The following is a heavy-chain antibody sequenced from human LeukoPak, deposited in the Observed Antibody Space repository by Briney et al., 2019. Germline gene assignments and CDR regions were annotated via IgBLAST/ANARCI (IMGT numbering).Heavy chain of an antibody. Sequence: PGGSLRLSCAASGFTFSNIWMSWVRQAPGKGLEWVANIKHDGSETNYVDSVKGRFTISRDNAKNSLHLQMNSLRPEDTAVYYCAKDRLFGSGLNGPHYYYGMDVWGQGTTVTVSS. CDR1: GFTFSNIW. CDR3: AKDRLFGSGLNGPHYYYGMDV. CDR2: IKHDGSET. V-gene: IGHV3-7*01. D-gene: IGHD1-26*01. J-gene: IGHJ6*02.